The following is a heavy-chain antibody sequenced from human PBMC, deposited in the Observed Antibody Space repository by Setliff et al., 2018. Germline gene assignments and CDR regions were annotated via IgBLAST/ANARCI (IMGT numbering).Heavy chain of an antibody. CDR2: IRNDGSEE. J-gene: IGHJ4*02. Sequence: GGSLRLSCAASGFTFGDYWMNWVRQAPGKGLEWVAKIRNDGSEEYYVDSVKGRFTISRDNAQKSLYLQMNNLRAEDTAVYYCARLLGWTYGLYQWGQGTLVTVSS. D-gene: IGHD3-10*01. V-gene: IGHV3-7*01. CDR3: ARLLGWTYGLYQ. CDR1: GFTFGDYW.